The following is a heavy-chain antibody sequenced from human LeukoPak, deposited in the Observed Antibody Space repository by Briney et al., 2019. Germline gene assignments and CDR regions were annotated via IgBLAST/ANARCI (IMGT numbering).Heavy chain of an antibody. D-gene: IGHD1/OR15-1a*01. J-gene: IGHJ2*01. Sequence: PGGSLRLSCTSAEFTFNNYAMSWVRQAPGRRLEWVSSISGSGSTTDYSDSVKGRFTISRDNSKNTLYLQLNILRVEDTAIYYCAKDPSGPNWYFDLWSRGTLVAVSS. V-gene: IGHV3-23*01. CDR3: AKDPSGPNWYFDL. CDR2: ISGSGSTT. CDR1: EFTFNNYA.